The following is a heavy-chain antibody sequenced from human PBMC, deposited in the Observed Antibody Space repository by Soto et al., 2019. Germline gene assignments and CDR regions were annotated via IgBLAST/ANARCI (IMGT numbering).Heavy chain of an antibody. CDR3: ARDTEGVVVVQEVYFDY. CDR1: GFTFSSYA. D-gene: IGHD3-22*01. J-gene: IGHJ4*02. CDR2: ISYDGSNK. Sequence: GGSLRLSCAASGFTFSSYAMHWVRQAPGKGLEWVAVISYDGSNKYYADSVKGRFTISRDNSKNTLYLQMNSLRAEDTAVYYCARDTEGVVVVQEVYFDYWGQGTLVTVSS. V-gene: IGHV3-30-3*01.